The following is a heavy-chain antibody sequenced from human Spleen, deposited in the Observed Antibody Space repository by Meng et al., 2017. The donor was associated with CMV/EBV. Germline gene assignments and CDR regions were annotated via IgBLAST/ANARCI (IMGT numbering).Heavy chain of an antibody. D-gene: IGHD5-12*01. CDR1: GGAISFYY. V-gene: IGHV4-59*01. CDR3: ARASWDYSGRYYFDY. J-gene: IGHJ4*02. Sequence: GSLRLSCTVSGGAISFYYWSWIRQPPEKGLQWIGYIYYTGSTNYNPSLKSRVTISADTSKNQFSLKLSSVTAADTAVYYCARASWDYSGRYYFDYWGQGTLVTVSS. CDR2: IYYTGST.